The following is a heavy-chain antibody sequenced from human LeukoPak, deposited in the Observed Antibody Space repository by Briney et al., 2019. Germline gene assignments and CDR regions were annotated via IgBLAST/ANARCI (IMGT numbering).Heavy chain of an antibody. D-gene: IGHD2-2*01. CDR2: IFHDGST. CDR3: ARSPTKRVPEDY. V-gene: IGHV4-4*02. CDR1: SGSIFSSNW. Sequence: SETLSLTCAVSSGSIFSSNWRSWVRPPPGKGLEWIGQIFHDGSTSYSPSLKSRVTISVDKSKNQFSLRLTSVTAADTAVYYCARSPTKRVPEDYWGQGTLVTVSS. J-gene: IGHJ4*02.